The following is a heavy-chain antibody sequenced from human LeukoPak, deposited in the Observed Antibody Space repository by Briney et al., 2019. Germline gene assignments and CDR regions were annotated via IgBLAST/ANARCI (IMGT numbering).Heavy chain of an antibody. CDR2: ISAYNGNT. J-gene: IGHJ4*02. CDR1: GYTFTSYG. D-gene: IGHD6-13*01. Sequence: ASVKVSCKASGYTFTSYGISWVRQAPGQGLEWMGWISAYNGNTNYAQKLQGRVTMTTDTSTSTVYMELRSLRSDDTAVYYCARTPDSIAAAEDYWGQGTLVTVSS. CDR3: ARTPDSIAAAEDY. V-gene: IGHV1-18*01.